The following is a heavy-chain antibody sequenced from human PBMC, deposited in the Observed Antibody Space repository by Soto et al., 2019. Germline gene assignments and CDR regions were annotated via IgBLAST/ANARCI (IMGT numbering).Heavy chain of an antibody. CDR3: ARGQTDLRFLEWLTTLDY. Sequence: GGSLTLSCAASGFPFSSYGMHWVRQAPGKGLEWVAVIWYDGSNKYYADSVKGRFTISRDNSKNTLYLQMNSLRAEDTAVYYCARGQTDLRFLEWLTTLDYWGQGTLVTVSS. D-gene: IGHD3-3*01. CDR2: IWYDGSNK. CDR1: GFPFSSYG. V-gene: IGHV3-33*01. J-gene: IGHJ4*02.